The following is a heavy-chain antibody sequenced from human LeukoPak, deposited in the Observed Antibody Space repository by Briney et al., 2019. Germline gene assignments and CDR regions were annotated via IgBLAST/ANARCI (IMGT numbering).Heavy chain of an antibody. CDR1: GGSFSGYY. V-gene: IGHV4-34*01. J-gene: IGHJ3*02. D-gene: IGHD1-26*01. CDR3: ASLNPFSGRRNAFDI. CDR2: VNHSGTA. Sequence: SETLSLTCAVHGGSFSGYYWSWIRQPPGQGLEWIGEVNHSGTARYNPSLESRVTISVDTSKSQSSLNVYFVTAADTAVYYCASLNPFSGRRNAFDIWGQGAMVTVSP.